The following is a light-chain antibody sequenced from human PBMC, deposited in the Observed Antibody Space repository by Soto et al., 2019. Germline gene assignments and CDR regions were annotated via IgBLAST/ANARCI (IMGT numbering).Light chain of an antibody. CDR3: QHYKSFPWT. CDR1: QSIDTW. CDR2: KVS. V-gene: IGKV1-5*03. Sequence: DIQMTQSPSTLSASVGDRVTITCRASQSIDTWLTWYQQKPGEVPKVLIYKVSNLQRGVPSRFSGSGSGTEFTLTISGLQPDDFATYYCQHYKSFPWTFGQGTKVDIK. J-gene: IGKJ1*01.